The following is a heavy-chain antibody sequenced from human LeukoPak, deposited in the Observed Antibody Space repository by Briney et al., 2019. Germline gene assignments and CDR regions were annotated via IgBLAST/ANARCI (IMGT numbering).Heavy chain of an antibody. J-gene: IGHJ4*02. V-gene: IGHV3-23*01. CDR2: ISGSGGST. CDR1: GFTFSSYW. D-gene: IGHD6-19*01. CDR3: AKEMGIAVAGTSYFDY. Sequence: PGGSLRLSCAASGFTFSSYWMSWVRQAPGKGLEWVSAISGSGGSTYYADSVKGRFTISRDNSKNTLYLQMNSLRAEDTAVYYCAKEMGIAVAGTSYFDYWGQGTLVTVSS.